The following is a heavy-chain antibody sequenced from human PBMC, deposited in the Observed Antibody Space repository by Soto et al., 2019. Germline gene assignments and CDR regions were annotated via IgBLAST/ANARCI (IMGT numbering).Heavy chain of an antibody. J-gene: IGHJ6*02. CDR3: AKDVVVVILNYGSPGGMDV. D-gene: IGHD3-22*01. V-gene: IGHV3-30*18. CDR2: ISYDGSNK. CDR1: GFTFSSYG. Sequence: PGGSLRLSCAASGFTFSSYGMHWVRQAPGKGLEWVAVISYDGSNKYYADSVKGRFTISRDNSKNTLYLQMNSLRAEDTAVYYCAKDVVVVILNYGSPGGMDVWGQGTPVTVSS.